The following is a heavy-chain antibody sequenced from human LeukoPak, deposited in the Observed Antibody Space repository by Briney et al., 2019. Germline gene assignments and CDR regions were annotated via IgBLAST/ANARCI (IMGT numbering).Heavy chain of an antibody. D-gene: IGHD6-13*01. J-gene: IGHJ4*02. Sequence: PGGSLRLSCAASGFTFSSYAMSWVRQAPGKGLEWVSAISGSGGSTYYADSVKGRFTISRDNSKNTLYLQMNSRKAEDTAVYYCAKDSGFAIAAVPIDYWGQGTLVTVSS. CDR1: GFTFSSYA. CDR2: ISGSGGST. V-gene: IGHV3-23*01. CDR3: AKDSGFAIAAVPIDY.